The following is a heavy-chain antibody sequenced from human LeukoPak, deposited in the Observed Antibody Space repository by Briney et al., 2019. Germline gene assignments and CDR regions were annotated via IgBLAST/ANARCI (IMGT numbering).Heavy chain of an antibody. V-gene: IGHV1-2*02. CDR1: GYTFTDYY. CDR2: INPNSGGT. Sequence: GASVKVSCKASGYTFTDYYMHWVRRAPGQGLEWMGWINPNSGGTNYAQKFQGRVTMTRDTSISTAYMELSRLRSDATAVYYCARGRGYSGYETNWYFDLWGRGTLVTVSS. D-gene: IGHD5-12*01. J-gene: IGHJ2*01. CDR3: ARGRGYSGYETNWYFDL.